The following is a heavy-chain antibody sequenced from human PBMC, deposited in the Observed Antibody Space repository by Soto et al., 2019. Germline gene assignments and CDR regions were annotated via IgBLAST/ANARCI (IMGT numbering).Heavy chain of an antibody. CDR1: GDSVSSKSAA. CDR3: ARDPPDFHSAFDY. D-gene: IGHD4-4*01. V-gene: IGHV6-1*01. Sequence: SQTLSLTCAISGDSVSSKSAAWNWIRQSPSRGLEWLGRTHYRSKWYNDYAVSVKSRITINPDTSKNQFSLHLSSVTPEDTAVYYCARDPPDFHSAFDYWGQGTLVTVSS. J-gene: IGHJ4*02. CDR2: THYRSKWYN.